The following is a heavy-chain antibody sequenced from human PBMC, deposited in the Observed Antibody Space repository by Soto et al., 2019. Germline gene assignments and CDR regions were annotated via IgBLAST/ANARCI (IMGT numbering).Heavy chain of an antibody. CDR1: GFTVSSYA. V-gene: IGHV3-23*01. J-gene: IGHJ3*02. Sequence: VGSLRLSCAASGFTVSSYAMSWVRQGRGKGLEWVSAISGSGGSTYYADSVKGRCTISRDNSKNSLYLQMNSLGAEDTDVYYCAKDWGSNDAFDIWGQGTMVTVSS. D-gene: IGHD3-16*01. CDR3: AKDWGSNDAFDI. CDR2: ISGSGGST.